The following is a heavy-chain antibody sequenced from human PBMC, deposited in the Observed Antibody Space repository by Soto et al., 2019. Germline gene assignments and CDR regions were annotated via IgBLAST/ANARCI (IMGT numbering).Heavy chain of an antibody. CDR1: GFTFSSYS. V-gene: IGHV3-48*01. CDR3: ARVTISSGYSR. Sequence: EVQLVESGGGLVQPGGSLRLSCAASGFTFSSYSMNWVRQAPGKGLEWVSYISSSSSTIYYADSVKGRFTISRDNAKNSLYLQMNSLRAEDTAVYYCARVTISSGYSRWGQGTLVTVSS. CDR2: ISSSSSTI. J-gene: IGHJ4*02. D-gene: IGHD3-22*01.